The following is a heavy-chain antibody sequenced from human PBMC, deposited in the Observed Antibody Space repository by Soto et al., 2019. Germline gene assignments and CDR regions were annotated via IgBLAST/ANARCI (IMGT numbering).Heavy chain of an antibody. J-gene: IGHJ3*02. CDR3: ARRERTQMWVPGREGFDT. CDR1: GGSFSGSY. Sequence: SETLSLTCAVYGGSFSGSYWNWIRQPPEKGLDWIGEISHSGSTNYSPSLKSRVTISIDSSKNLFSLKLSSVTAADTAVYFCARRERTQMWVPGREGFDTWGPGTMVTVSS. D-gene: IGHD1-26*01. V-gene: IGHV4-34*01. CDR2: ISHSGST.